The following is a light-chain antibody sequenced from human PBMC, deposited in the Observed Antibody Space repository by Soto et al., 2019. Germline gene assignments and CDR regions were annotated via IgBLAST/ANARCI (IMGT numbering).Light chain of an antibody. V-gene: IGKV3-20*01. CDR3: PRDN. CDR1: QPITSDT. CDR2: ATS. Sequence: EIVLTQSPGTLSLSPGERATLFCRASQPITSDTLGWYQKKPGQAPRLLIYATSRRAAGIPDRFSGSGSGTDFTLTISRLEPEDFAVYYCPRDNFGQGTKLEIK. J-gene: IGKJ2*01.